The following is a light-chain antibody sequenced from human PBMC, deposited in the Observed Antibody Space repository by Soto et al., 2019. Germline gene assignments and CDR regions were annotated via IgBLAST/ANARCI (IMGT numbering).Light chain of an antibody. V-gene: IGLV2-14*03. CDR2: DVI. CDR1: SSDVGGYNY. Sequence: QSALTQPASVSGSPGQSITISCTGTSSDVGGYNYVSWYQQHPGKAPKLMIYDVINRPSGVSNRFSGSKSGNSASLTISGLQAEDEDDYDCSSYTSSSTYVVFGGGTKLTVL. J-gene: IGLJ2*01. CDR3: SSYTSSSTYVV.